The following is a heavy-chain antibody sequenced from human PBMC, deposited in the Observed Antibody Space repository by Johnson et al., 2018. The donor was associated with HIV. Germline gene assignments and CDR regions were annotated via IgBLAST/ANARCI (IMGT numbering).Heavy chain of an antibody. Sequence: QMLLVESGGGVVQPGRSLRLSCAASGFTFSNYAVHWVRQAPGKGLEWVALISYDGGIKHYADSVKDRFTISRDNSKNTLYLQMNSLRAEDTAVYYCARGLAADAFDIWGQGTMVTVSS. V-gene: IGHV3-30-3*01. D-gene: IGHD6-13*01. CDR2: ISYDGGIK. CDR3: ARGLAADAFDI. J-gene: IGHJ3*02. CDR1: GFTFSNYA.